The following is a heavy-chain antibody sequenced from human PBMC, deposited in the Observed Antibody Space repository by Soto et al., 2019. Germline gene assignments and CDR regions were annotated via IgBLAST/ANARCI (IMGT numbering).Heavy chain of an antibody. D-gene: IGHD3-3*02. Sequence: QRQLVESGGGVVQPGKSQRLSCVGFGFSFSSYGMHWVRQTPGKGPEWVAAISYDGLNKYYADFVKGRFTSSRVNVNNMVYWEMNSLRVEYTTIYYCVRGRDGLTICGAFDMCGRGTMVAVS. CDR2: ISYDGLNK. J-gene: IGHJ3*02. CDR1: GFSFSSYG. V-gene: IGHV3-30*03. CDR3: VRGRDGLTICGAFDM.